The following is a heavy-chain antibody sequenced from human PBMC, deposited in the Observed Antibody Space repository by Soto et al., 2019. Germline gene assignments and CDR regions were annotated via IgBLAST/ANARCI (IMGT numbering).Heavy chain of an antibody. J-gene: IGHJ4*02. Sequence: EVQLWESGGGLVQPGGSLRLSCAVSGFTFRSSPMSWVRRAPGKGLEWVSGINGGDDSEHYVDSVRGRFTIIRDNSKNLLLLQMNSLRVEDTAISYCTKDSHWGIISPTHEHWGQGTQVTVSS. D-gene: IGHD3-16*01. V-gene: IGHV3-23*01. CDR2: INGGDDSE. CDR1: GFTFRSSP. CDR3: TKDSHWGIISPTHEH.